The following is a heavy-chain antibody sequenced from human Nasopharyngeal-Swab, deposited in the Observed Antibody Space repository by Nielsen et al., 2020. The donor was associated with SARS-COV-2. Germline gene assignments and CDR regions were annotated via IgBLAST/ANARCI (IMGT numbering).Heavy chain of an antibody. Sequence: RQAPGKGLEWIGSIYYSGSTYYNPSLKSRVTISVDTSKNQFSLKLSYVTAADTAVYYCASPSGYSSSWYRADWFDPWGQGTLVTVSS. V-gene: IGHV4-39*01. D-gene: IGHD6-13*01. CDR3: ASPSGYSSSWYRADWFDP. J-gene: IGHJ5*02. CDR2: IYYSGST.